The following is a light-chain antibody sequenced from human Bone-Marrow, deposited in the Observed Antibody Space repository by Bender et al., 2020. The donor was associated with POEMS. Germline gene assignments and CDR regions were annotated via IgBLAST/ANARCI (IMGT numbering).Light chain of an antibody. CDR3: FSYAGSNTYI. J-gene: IGLJ2*01. Sequence: QSALTQPASVSGSPGQSITISCAGTSTDVGGYNLVSWYQHHPDKAPKLIIYEGSKRPSGVSNRFSGSKSGNTASLTVSGLQAEDEADYYCFSYAGSNTYIFGGGTKLTVL. V-gene: IGLV2-23*01. CDR2: EGS. CDR1: STDVGGYNL.